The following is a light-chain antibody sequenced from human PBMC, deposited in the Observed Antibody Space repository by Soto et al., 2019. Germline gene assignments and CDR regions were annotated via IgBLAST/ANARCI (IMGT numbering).Light chain of an antibody. Sequence: QSVLTQPPSVSGTPGQRVTISCSGRNSNIGSNNVNWYQQLPGTAPKLLIFVNDQRPSRVPDRFSGSKSVNLASLTISALQSEDEAEYYGAAWDDSPNVFYVFGTGTKLTVL. CDR3: AAWDDSPNVFYV. CDR2: VND. J-gene: IGLJ1*01. CDR1: NSNIGSNN. V-gene: IGLV1-44*01.